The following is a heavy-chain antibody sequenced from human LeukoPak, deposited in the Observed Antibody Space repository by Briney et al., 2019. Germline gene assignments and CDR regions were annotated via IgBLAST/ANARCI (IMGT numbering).Heavy chain of an antibody. CDR3: ARGKTTVYCGGDCYAFDY. J-gene: IGHJ4*02. Sequence: GASVKVSCKASGYTFSGHYMHWVRQAPGQGLGWMGWISPNSGGTNYAQKFQGRVTMTSDTSISTAYMELSRLRSDDTAVYYCARGKTTVYCGGDCYAFDYWGQGSLVTVSS. CDR1: GYTFSGHY. V-gene: IGHV1-2*02. CDR2: ISPNSGGT. D-gene: IGHD2-21*02.